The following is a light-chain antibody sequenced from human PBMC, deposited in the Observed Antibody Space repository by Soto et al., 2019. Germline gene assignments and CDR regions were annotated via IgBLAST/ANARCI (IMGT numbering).Light chain of an antibody. CDR3: STYTTGGPYV. Sequence: QSALTQPASVSGSPGLSIAISCTGTSRDVGGYNSVSWYQQQPGKVPKLMIYDGSNRPSGVSNRFSGSKSGNTASLTISGLKAGGEGDYYCSTYTTGGPYVFGNGPKVPLL. V-gene: IGLV2-14*01. CDR1: SRDVGGYNS. CDR2: DGS. J-gene: IGLJ1*01.